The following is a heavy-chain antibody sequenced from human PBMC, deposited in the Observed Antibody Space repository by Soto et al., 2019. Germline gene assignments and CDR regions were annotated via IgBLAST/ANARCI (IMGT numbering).Heavy chain of an antibody. Sequence: GGSLRLSCAASGFTFSSYGMHWVRQAPGKGLEWVAVISYDGSNKYYADSVKGRFTISRDNSKNTLYLQMNSLRAEDTAVYYCAKDPGGGYSSSPRWFDPWGQGTLVTVSS. D-gene: IGHD6-6*01. CDR1: GFTFSSYG. CDR3: AKDPGGGYSSSPRWFDP. J-gene: IGHJ5*02. CDR2: ISYDGSNK. V-gene: IGHV3-30*18.